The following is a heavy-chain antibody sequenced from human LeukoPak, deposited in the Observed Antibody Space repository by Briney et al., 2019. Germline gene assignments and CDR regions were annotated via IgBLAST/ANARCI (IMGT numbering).Heavy chain of an antibody. D-gene: IGHD4-17*01. J-gene: IGHJ4*02. Sequence: KPSETLSLTCAVYGGSFSGYYCTWIRQPPGKGLEWIGEINHSGSANYNPSLKSRVTISLDTSKNQFSLKLSSVTAADTAVYYCARGQGTVTTHWGQGTLVTVSS. CDR2: INHSGSA. CDR1: GGSFSGYY. CDR3: ARGQGTVTTH. V-gene: IGHV4-34*01.